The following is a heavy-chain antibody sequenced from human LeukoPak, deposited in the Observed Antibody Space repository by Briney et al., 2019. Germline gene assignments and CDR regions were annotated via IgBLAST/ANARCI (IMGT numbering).Heavy chain of an antibody. CDR2: INHSGST. V-gene: IGHV4-34*01. Sequence: PSETLSLTCTISGDSTNTYFWSWIRQPPGKGLEWIGEINHSGSTNYNPSLKSRVTISVDTSKNQFSLKLRSVTAADTAVYYCARGNVADYYGSASHNYWGQGTLVTVSS. D-gene: IGHD3-10*01. CDR3: ARGNVADYYGSASHNY. CDR1: GDSTNTYF. J-gene: IGHJ4*02.